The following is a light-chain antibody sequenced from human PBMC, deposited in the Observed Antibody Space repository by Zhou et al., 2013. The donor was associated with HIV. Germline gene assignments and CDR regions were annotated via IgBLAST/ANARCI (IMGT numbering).Light chain of an antibody. V-gene: IGKV2-40*01. Sequence: DIVMTQSRLSLPVTPGEPASISCRSSQSLLHSNGYKYLDWYLQKPGQSPQLLIYTVSYRASGVPDRFSGSGSGTDFTLKINRVEADDVGVYYCMQRMEFPQTFGQGTKVEIK. J-gene: IGKJ1*01. CDR2: TVS. CDR1: QSLLHSNGYKY. CDR3: MQRMEFPQT.